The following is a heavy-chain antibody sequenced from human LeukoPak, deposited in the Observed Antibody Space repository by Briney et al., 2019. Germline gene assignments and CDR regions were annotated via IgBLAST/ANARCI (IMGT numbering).Heavy chain of an antibody. V-gene: IGHV3-74*01. CDR3: AKDPDYYYDSSGYYFDY. CDR1: GFTFSSYW. CDR2: INSDGSST. J-gene: IGHJ4*02. D-gene: IGHD3-22*01. Sequence: PGGSLRLSCAASGFTFSSYWMHWVRQAPGKGLVWVSRINSDGSSTSYADSVKGRFTISRDNAKNSLYLQMNSLRAEDTALYYCAKDPDYYYDSSGYYFDYWGQGTLVTVSS.